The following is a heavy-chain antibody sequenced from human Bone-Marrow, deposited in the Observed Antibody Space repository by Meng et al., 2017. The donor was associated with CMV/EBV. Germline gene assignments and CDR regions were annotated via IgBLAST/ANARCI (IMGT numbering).Heavy chain of an antibody. CDR1: GFSLSTSGGG. Sequence: SSFSGFSLSTSGGGVGWIRQPPGKALEWLALIYWNDDKRYSPSLKSRLTITKDTSKNQVVLTMTNMDPVDTATYYCAHAFGYYGMDVWGQGTTVTVSS. CDR2: IYWNDDK. D-gene: IGHD3-16*01. J-gene: IGHJ6*02. V-gene: IGHV2-5*01. CDR3: AHAFGYYGMDV.